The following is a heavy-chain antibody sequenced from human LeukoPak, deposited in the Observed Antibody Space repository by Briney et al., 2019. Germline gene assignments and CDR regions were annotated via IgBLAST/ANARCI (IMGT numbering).Heavy chain of an antibody. CDR2: IYYSGNT. CDR1: SGSITNYY. V-gene: IGHV4-59*12. CDR3: ARIRAGCSSNSCYIAP. Sequence: SETLSLTCTVSSGSITNYYWSWIRQPPGKGLEWIGFIYYSGNTNYNPSLKGRVTISVDKSKNQFSLKVNSMTAADTAVYYCARIRAGCSSNSCYIAPGGQGTLVTVSS. J-gene: IGHJ5*02. D-gene: IGHD2-2*02.